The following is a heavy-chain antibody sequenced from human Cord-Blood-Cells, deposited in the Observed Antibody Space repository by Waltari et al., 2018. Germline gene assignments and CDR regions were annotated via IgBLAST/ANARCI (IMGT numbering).Heavy chain of an antibody. CDR3: AALYCSGGSCSPERRYFDY. Sequence: QVQLQQWGAGLLKPSETLSLTCAVYGGSFSGYYWGWIRQPPGKGLEWIGEINHSGSTNYNPSLKSRVTISVDTSKNQFSLKLSSVTAADTAVYYCAALYCSGGSCSPERRYFDYWGQGTLVTVSS. J-gene: IGHJ4*02. V-gene: IGHV4-34*01. CDR1: GGSFSGYY. D-gene: IGHD2-15*01. CDR2: INHSGST.